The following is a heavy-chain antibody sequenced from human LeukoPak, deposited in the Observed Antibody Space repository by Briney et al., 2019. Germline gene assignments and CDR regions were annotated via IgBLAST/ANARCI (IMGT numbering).Heavy chain of an antibody. V-gene: IGHV3-23*01. Sequence: TGGSLRLSCAASGFTFSTYAMSWVRQAPGKGLEWVSTISGSGANTYYADSVRGRFTISRDNSKNPLYLHMNSLRAEDTAVYCCAKERAGYTNPYYFDYWGQGTLVTVSS. CDR2: ISGSGANT. J-gene: IGHJ4*02. CDR1: GFTFSTYA. D-gene: IGHD3-9*01. CDR3: AKERAGYTNPYYFDY.